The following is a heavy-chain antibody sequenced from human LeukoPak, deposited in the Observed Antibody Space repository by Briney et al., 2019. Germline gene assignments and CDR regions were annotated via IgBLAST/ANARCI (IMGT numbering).Heavy chain of an antibody. D-gene: IGHD3-22*01. CDR2: IDPSDSYT. CDR1: GYSFTSYW. V-gene: IGHV5-10-1*01. J-gene: IGHJ4*02. CDR3: ARHRSDYYDSSGYYNY. Sequence: GESLKISCKGSGYSFTSYWISWVRQMPGKGLEWMGRIDPSDSYTNYSPSFQGHVTISADKSISTAYLQWSSLKASDTSMYYCARHRSDYYDSSGYYNYWGQGTLVTVSS.